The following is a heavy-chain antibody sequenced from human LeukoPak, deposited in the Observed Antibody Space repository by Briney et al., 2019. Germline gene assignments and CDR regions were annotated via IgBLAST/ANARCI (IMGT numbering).Heavy chain of an antibody. J-gene: IGHJ4*02. CDR3: AGRQLLSGGFDY. Sequence: KPSETLSLTCTVSGGSISSSSYYWGWIRQPQGKGLEWIGSIYYSGSTYYNPSLKSRVTISVDTSKNQFSLKLSSVTAADTAVYYCAGRQLLSGGFDYWGQGTLVTVSS. CDR1: GGSISSSSYY. D-gene: IGHD2-2*01. V-gene: IGHV4-39*07. CDR2: IYYSGST.